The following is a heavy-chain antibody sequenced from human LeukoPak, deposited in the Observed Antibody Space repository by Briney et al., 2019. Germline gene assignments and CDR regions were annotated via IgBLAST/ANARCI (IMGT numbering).Heavy chain of an antibody. D-gene: IGHD6-19*01. CDR3: ARRVGQWLVAGWFDP. CDR2: IYHSGST. V-gene: IGHV4-38-2*02. J-gene: IGHJ5*02. CDR1: GYSISSGYY. Sequence: SETLSLTCTVSGYSISSGYYWGWIRQPPGKGLEWIGSIYHSGSTYYNPSLKSRVTISVDTSKNQFSLKLSSVTAADTAVYYCARRVGQWLVAGWFDPWGQGTLVTVSS.